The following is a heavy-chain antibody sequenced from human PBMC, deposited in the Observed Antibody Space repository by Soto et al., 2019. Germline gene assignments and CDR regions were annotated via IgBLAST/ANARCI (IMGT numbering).Heavy chain of an antibody. J-gene: IGHJ4*02. CDR2: ISSNGGST. CDR3: ARGSGSYQGGYFDY. CDR1: GFTSSSYA. D-gene: IGHD1-26*01. V-gene: IGHV3-64*02. Sequence: PGGSLRLSCAASGFTSSSYAMHWVRQAPGKGLEYVSAISSNGGSTYYADSVKGRFTISRDNSKNTLYLQMGSLRAEDMAVYYCARGSGSYQGGYFDYWGQGTLVTVSS.